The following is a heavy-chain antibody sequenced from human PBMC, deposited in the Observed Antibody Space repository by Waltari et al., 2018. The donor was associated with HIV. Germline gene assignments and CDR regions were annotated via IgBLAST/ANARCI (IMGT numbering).Heavy chain of an antibody. CDR3: ARDREIAALDAFDI. Sequence: DVQLVESVGGLVQPGGSLRLSCAASGFTFLSYSWNWVRQAPGKGLEWVSYISSSSSTIYYADSVKGRFTISRDNAKNSLYLQMNSLRAEDTAVYYCARDREIAALDAFDIWGQGTMVTVSS. D-gene: IGHD6-13*01. V-gene: IGHV3-48*01. J-gene: IGHJ3*02. CDR2: ISSSSSTI. CDR1: GFTFLSYS.